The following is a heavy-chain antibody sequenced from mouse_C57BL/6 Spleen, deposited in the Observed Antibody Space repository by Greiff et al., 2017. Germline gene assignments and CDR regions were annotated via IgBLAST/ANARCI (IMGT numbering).Heavy chain of an antibody. V-gene: IGHV1-39*01. J-gene: IGHJ2*01. CDR3: AREIYYAYEDYFDY. CDR1: GYSFTDYN. Sequence: EVQLPQSGPELVQPGASVKIYCKASGYSFTDYNMNWVKKRTGKSLEWIGVINPNYGTTSYNQKFKGKATLTVDQSSSAAYMQLNSPTSEDSAVYYCAREIYYAYEDYFDYWGQGTTLTVSS. CDR2: INPNYGTT. D-gene: IGHD2-2*01.